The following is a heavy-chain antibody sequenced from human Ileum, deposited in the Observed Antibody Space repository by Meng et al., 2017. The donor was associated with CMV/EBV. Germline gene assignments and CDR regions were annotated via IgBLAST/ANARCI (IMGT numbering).Heavy chain of an antibody. V-gene: IGHV3-48*04. CDR1: GFTFSSYS. CDR2: ISSSSSTI. Sequence: GESLKISCAASGFTFSSYSMNWVRQAPGKGLEWVSYISSSSSTIYYADSVKGRFTISRDNAKNSLYLQMNSLRAEDTAVYYCARDPFGPGQYWGQGTLVTVSS. CDR3: ARDPFGPGQY. D-gene: IGHD3-10*01. J-gene: IGHJ4*02.